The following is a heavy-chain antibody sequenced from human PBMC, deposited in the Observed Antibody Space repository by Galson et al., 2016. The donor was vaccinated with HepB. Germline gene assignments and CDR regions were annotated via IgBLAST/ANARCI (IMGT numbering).Heavy chain of an antibody. CDR3: ARAPKGGGYGLDV. CDR1: GFNFSLYD. J-gene: IGHJ6*04. D-gene: IGHD3-16*01. CDR2: IATTGDT. Sequence: SLRLSCAASGFNFSLYDMHWVRQVTGKGLEWVSAIATTGDTYYPGSVKGRFTIPRENAKNSMFLQMNSLRVGDTAVYYCARAPKGGGYGLDVWGKGTTVTVSS. V-gene: IGHV3-13*04.